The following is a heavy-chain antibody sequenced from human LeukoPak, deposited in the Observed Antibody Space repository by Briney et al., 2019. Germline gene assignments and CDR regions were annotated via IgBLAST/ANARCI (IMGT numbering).Heavy chain of an antibody. Sequence: GGSLRLSCAASGFTFSSYSMHWVRQVPGKGLEYVSAIDYNEGRTFYANSVKGRFTISRDNSKNTLYLQMGSLRAEDMAVYYCARVGDQGAFDIWGQGTMVTVSS. J-gene: IGHJ3*02. CDR1: GFTFSSYS. CDR2: IDYNEGRT. V-gene: IGHV3-64*01. CDR3: ARVGDQGAFDI. D-gene: IGHD3-10*01.